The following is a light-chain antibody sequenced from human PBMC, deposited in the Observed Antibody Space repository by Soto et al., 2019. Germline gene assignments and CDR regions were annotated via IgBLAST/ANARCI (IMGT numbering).Light chain of an antibody. CDR2: LDSDGSH. J-gene: IGLJ3*02. V-gene: IGLV4-69*01. CDR1: SGHSTYA. CDR3: QTWVTGIWV. Sequence: QSVLTQSPSASASLGASVKLTCTLSSGHSTYAIAWHQQQPEKGPRYLMKLDSDGSHLKGDGIPDRFSGSSSGAERYLTISSLQSEDEADYYCQTWVTGIWVFGGGTKLTVL.